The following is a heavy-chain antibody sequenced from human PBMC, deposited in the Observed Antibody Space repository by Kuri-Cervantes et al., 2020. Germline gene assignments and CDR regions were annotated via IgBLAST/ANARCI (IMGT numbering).Heavy chain of an antibody. J-gene: IGHJ5*02. Sequence: GESLKISCAASGFTFDDYGMSWVRQAPGKGLEWVSGINWNGGSTGYADSVKGRFTISRDNAKNSLSLQMNSLRAEDTASYHCARGKSGSYYFNWFDPWGQGTLVTVSS. CDR2: INWNGGST. V-gene: IGHV3-20*01. D-gene: IGHD1-26*01. CDR3: ARGKSGSYYFNWFDP. CDR1: GFTFDDYG.